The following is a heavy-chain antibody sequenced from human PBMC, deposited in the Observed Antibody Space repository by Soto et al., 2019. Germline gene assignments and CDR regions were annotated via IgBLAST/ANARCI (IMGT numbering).Heavy chain of an antibody. J-gene: IGHJ6*02. CDR1: GLTFSGYE. CDR2: ISGSGSSI. V-gene: IGHV3-48*03. CDR3: ANDSGSYSGYSYYAMDV. D-gene: IGHD1-26*01. Sequence: EVQLAESGGGLVQPGGSLRLSCTASGLTFSGYEMNWVRQAPGKVLEWVSSISGSGSSISYADCVRGRFIITRDNAENSLYLQMNSLRAEDTAVYYCANDSGSYSGYSYYAMDVWGQETTVTVSS.